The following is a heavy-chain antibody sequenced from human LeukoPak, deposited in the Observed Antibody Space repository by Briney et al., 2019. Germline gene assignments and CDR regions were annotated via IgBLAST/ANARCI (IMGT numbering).Heavy chain of an antibody. CDR2: INAGNGNT. D-gene: IGHD5-12*01. CDR1: GYTFTSYA. V-gene: IGHV1-3*01. J-gene: IGHJ4*02. Sequence: ASVKVSSKASGYTFTSYAMHWVRQAPGQRLEWMGWINAGNGNTKYSQKFQGRVTITRDTSASTAYMELSSLRSEDTAVYYCATGDIVATIGYWGQGTLVTVSS. CDR3: ATGDIVATIGY.